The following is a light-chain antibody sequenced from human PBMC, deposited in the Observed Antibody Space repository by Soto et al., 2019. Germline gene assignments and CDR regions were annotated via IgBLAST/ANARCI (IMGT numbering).Light chain of an antibody. Sequence: EIVMTQSPATLSVSPGDRATLSCRAGQPLNNNVAWYQHKPGQAPRLLIYGTSTRATGISARFSGGGSGTEFTLTISSLHSEDFAVYYCQQYEKWPPSITFGQGTRLEIK. CDR1: QPLNNN. CDR2: GTS. CDR3: QQYEKWPPSIT. J-gene: IGKJ5*01. V-gene: IGKV3-15*01.